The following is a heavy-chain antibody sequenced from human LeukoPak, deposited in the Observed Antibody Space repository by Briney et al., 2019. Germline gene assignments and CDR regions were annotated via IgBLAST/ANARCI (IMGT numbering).Heavy chain of an antibody. CDR2: ISYDGSKR. Sequence: GGSLRLSCTASGFLFSNYAMHWVRQAPGKGLEWVAIISYDGSKRYYADSVEGRFTISRDNFKSTLYLQMGSLRAEDTAIYYCVKDPQMYTGSYSYYLDYWGQGILVTVSS. J-gene: IGHJ4*02. V-gene: IGHV3-30*18. CDR3: VKDPQMYTGSYSYYLDY. D-gene: IGHD1-26*01. CDR1: GFLFSNYA.